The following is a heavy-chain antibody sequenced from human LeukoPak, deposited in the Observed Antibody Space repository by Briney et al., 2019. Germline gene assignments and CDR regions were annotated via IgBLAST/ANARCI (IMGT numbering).Heavy chain of an antibody. V-gene: IGHV3-48*01. Sequence: GGSLRLSCAASGFTFSSYGMNWVRQAPGKGLEWVSYISPSSSTVYYADSGKGRFTISRDNAKNSLYLQMNSLRAEDTAVYYCAREHTPYGSGCTAAYWGQGTLVTVSS. J-gene: IGHJ4*02. CDR1: GFTFSSYG. D-gene: IGHD6-19*01. CDR3: AREHTPYGSGCTAAY. CDR2: ISPSSSTV.